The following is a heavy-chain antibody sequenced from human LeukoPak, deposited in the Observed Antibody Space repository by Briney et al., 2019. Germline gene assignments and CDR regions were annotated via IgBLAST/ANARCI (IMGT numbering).Heavy chain of an antibody. CDR2: IKSDGSST. CDR3: ARGGRYAYFLDY. D-gene: IGHD3-16*01. J-gene: IGHJ4*02. V-gene: IGHV3-74*01. CDR1: GFIFSDYW. Sequence: GGSLRLSCAASGFIFSDYWMHWVRQGPGKGLVWVSRIKSDGSSTSYADSVKGRFTISRDNAKNTVYVHMNSLRDEDTAVYYRARGGRYAYFLDYWGQGTLVTVSS.